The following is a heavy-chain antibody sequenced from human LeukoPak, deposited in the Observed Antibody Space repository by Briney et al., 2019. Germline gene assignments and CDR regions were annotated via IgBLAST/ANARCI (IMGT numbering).Heavy chain of an antibody. CDR3: ATGFRIAVAGPNDY. D-gene: IGHD6-19*01. Sequence: ASVKVSCKVSGYTLAELSMHWVRQAHGKGLEWMGGFDPEDGETIYAQKFQGRVTMTEDTSTDTAYMELSSLRSEDTAVYYCATGFRIAVAGPNDYWGQGTLVSVSS. CDR1: GYTLAELS. J-gene: IGHJ4*02. CDR2: FDPEDGET. V-gene: IGHV1-24*01.